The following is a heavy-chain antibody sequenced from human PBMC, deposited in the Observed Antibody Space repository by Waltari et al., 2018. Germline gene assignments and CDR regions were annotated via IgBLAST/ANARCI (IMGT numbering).Heavy chain of an antibody. Sequence: QVQLQQWGAGLLKPSETLSLTCAVYGGSFSGYYWSWIRQPPGKGLEWIGKINHSGSTNYNPSLKSQVTISVDTSKNQFSLKLSSVTAADTAVYYCAREMWLRFPLYYYYMDVWGKGTTVTVSS. V-gene: IGHV4-34*01. CDR1: GGSFSGYY. CDR3: AREMWLRFPLYYYYMDV. CDR2: INHSGST. J-gene: IGHJ6*03. D-gene: IGHD5-12*01.